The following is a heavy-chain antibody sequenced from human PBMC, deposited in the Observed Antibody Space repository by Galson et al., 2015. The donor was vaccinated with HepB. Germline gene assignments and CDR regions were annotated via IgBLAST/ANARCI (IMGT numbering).Heavy chain of an antibody. CDR2: IYSGGST. Sequence: SLRLSCAASGFTVSSNYMSWVRQAPGKGLEWVSVIYSGGSTYYADSVKGRFTISRDNSKTTLYLQMNSLRAEDTAVYYCARGSREDWGAGGAFDIWGQGTMVTISS. CDR1: GFTVSSNY. D-gene: IGHD7-27*01. CDR3: ARGSREDWGAGGAFDI. J-gene: IGHJ3*02. V-gene: IGHV3-53*01.